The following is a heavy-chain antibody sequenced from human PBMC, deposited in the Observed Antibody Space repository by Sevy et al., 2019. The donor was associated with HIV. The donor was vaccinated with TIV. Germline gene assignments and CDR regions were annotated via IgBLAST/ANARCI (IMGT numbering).Heavy chain of an antibody. D-gene: IGHD3-3*01. CDR3: AGGPSPIFGVVIIPAIYGMDV. Sequence: SETLSLTCTVSGGSISSGGYYWSWIRQHPGKGLEWIGYIYYSGSTYYNPSLKSRVTISVDTSKNQFSLKLSSVTAADTAVDYCAGGPSPIFGVVIIPAIYGMDVWGQGTTVTVSS. CDR2: IYYSGST. J-gene: IGHJ6*02. V-gene: IGHV4-31*03. CDR1: GGSISSGGYY.